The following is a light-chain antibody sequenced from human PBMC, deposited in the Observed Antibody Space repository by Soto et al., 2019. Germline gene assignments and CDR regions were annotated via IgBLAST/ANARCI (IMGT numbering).Light chain of an antibody. V-gene: IGKV1-5*01. J-gene: IGKJ1*01. CDR3: QHYKMYSPWT. Sequence: IQLTQSPSSLSASVWDRVTITCRASQNIRSRLAWFQQKPGKAPKLLIYDASSLESGVPQRFSGSGSGTEFTLTISSLQPDDFATYYCQHYKMYSPWTFGQGTKVDIK. CDR2: DAS. CDR1: QNIRSR.